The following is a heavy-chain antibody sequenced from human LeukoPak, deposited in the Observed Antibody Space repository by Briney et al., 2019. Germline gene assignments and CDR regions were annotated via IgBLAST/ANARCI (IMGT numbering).Heavy chain of an antibody. V-gene: IGHV4-61*02. J-gene: IGHJ6*04. CDR3: ARKVAWRIFMDV. CDR2: INTSGST. CDR1: GGSISSGSYY. Sequence: SETLSLTCTVSGGSISSGSYYWNWIRQPAGRGLEWIGRINTSGSTNYNPSLKSRVTISVDTSKNQFSLKLSSVTAADTAVYYCARKVAWRIFMDVWGKGTTVTVSS. D-gene: IGHD1-14*01.